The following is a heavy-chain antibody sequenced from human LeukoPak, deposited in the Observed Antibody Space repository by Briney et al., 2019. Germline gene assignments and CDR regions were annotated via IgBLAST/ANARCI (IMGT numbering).Heavy chain of an antibody. CDR2: IYTSGST. V-gene: IGHV4-4*07. CDR3: ARNGGSGTYYDGNFDY. D-gene: IGHD1-26*01. CDR1: GGSISSYY. J-gene: IGHJ4*02. Sequence: PSETLSLTCTVSGGSISSYYWSWIRQSAGKGLEWIGRIYTSGSTNYNPSLKSRVTMSVDTSKNQFSLKLSSVTAADTAVYYCARNGGSGTYYDGNFDYWGQGTLVTASS.